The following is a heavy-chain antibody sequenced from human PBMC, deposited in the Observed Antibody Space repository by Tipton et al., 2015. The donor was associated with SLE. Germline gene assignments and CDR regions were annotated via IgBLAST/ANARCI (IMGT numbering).Heavy chain of an antibody. CDR1: GASITSSDW. J-gene: IGHJ4*02. CDR2: IHHRGST. CDR3: AKDYNYDYPDYN. Sequence: TLSLTCAVSGASITSSDWWSWVRQPPGKGLEHIGEIHHRGSTNYKSSLRGRVTISVDKSKNQFSLKLTSVTAADTAVYYCAKDYNYDYPDYNWGQGTLVIVSS. V-gene: IGHV4-4*02. D-gene: IGHD4-17*01.